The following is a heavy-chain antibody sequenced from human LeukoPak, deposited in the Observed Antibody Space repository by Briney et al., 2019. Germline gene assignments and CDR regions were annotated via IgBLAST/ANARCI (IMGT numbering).Heavy chain of an antibody. D-gene: IGHD6-13*01. CDR2: INPSGGST. Sequence: GASVKVSCKASGYTFTSYYMHWVRQAPGQGLEWMGIINPSGGSTSYAQKFQGRVTMTRDTSTSTVYMELSSLRSEDTAVYYCARDRRVAAAEMYYFDYWGQGTLVTVSS. J-gene: IGHJ4*02. CDR1: GYTFTSYY. CDR3: ARDRRVAAAEMYYFDY. V-gene: IGHV1-46*01.